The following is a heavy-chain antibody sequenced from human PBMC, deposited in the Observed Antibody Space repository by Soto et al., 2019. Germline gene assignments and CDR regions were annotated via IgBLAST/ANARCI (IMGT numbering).Heavy chain of an antibody. V-gene: IGHV1-2*02. CDR2: INPNSGGT. CDR1: GYKFPGYY. CDR3: AKDSQVKGELLLLDYYYSYGMDG. J-gene: IGHJ6*02. Sequence: SVKVSCAASGYKFPGYYMHRLLVHPWTVFEWLGWINPNSGGTNYAQKFQGRVTMTRDTSISTAYMELNSLRAEDTAVYYCAKDSQVKGELLLLDYYYSYGMDGWGQVTKLTFS. D-gene: IGHD1-26*01.